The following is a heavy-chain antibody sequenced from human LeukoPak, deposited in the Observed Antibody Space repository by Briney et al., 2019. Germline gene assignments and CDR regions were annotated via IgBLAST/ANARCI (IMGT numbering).Heavy chain of an antibody. J-gene: IGHJ4*02. V-gene: IGHV1-2*02. CDR2: INPNSGGT. CDR3: ARGGIRGIEAELDY. CDR1: GYTFTGYY. D-gene: IGHD3-10*01. Sequence: ASVKVSCKTSGYTFTGYYIHWVRQAPGQGLEWMGWINPNSGGTNYAQNFQGRVTVTRDTSITTAYMEVTRLTSDDTAVYYCARGGIRGIEAELDYWGQGTLLTVS.